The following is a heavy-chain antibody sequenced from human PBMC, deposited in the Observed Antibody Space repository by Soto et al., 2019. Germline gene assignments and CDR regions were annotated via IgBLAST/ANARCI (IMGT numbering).Heavy chain of an antibody. CDR1: GGTFSSYA. CDR3: AFPATTVPNRYYYYYGMDV. J-gene: IGHJ6*02. CDR2: IIPIFGTA. V-gene: IGHV1-69*06. D-gene: IGHD4-4*01. Sequence: GASVKVSWKASGGTFSSYAISWVRQAPGQGLEWMGGIIPIFGTANYAQKFQGRVTITADKSTSPAYMELSSLRSEDTAVYYCAFPATTVPNRYYYYYGMDVWGQGPTVTVSS.